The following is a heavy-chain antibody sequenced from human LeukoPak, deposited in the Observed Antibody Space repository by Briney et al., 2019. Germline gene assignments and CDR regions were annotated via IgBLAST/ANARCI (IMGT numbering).Heavy chain of an antibody. CDR3: ARERYYGSGTSNSFDY. CDR2: IIGSGSST. D-gene: IGHD3-10*01. CDR1: GFTFSSYA. J-gene: IGHJ4*02. V-gene: IGHV3-23*01. Sequence: GGSLRLSCAASGFTFSSYAMSWVRQAPGKGLEWVSAIIGSGSSTYYADSVKGRFTISRDNSKNTLYLQMNSLRAEDTAVYYCARERYYGSGTSNSFDYWGLGALVTVSS.